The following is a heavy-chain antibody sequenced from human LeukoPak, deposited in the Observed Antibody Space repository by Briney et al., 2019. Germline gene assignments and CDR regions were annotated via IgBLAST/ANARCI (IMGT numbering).Heavy chain of an antibody. D-gene: IGHD3-16*02. CDR2: INPNSGGT. V-gene: IGHV1-2*04. J-gene: IGHJ4*02. CDR1: GYTFTAYY. Sequence: GAPVRVSCKASGYTFTAYYMHWVRQAPGQGLEWMGWINPNSGGTNYAQKFKGWVTLTRDTSINTTYMELSRLASNVTAVYFCARGTPGSYLGYWGQGTLVTVSP. CDR3: ARGTPGSYLGY.